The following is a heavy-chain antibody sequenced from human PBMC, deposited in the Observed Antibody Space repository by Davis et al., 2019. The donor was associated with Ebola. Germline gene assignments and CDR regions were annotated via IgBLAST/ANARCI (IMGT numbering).Heavy chain of an antibody. CDR3: TSHGGREVDY. CDR1: APSSSGSA. J-gene: IGHJ4*02. D-gene: IGHD4-23*01. Sequence: SLSPSSLPSAPSSSGSAMDWVRQASGKGLEWVGRIRSKANSYATAYAASVKGRFTISRDDSKNTAYMQMNSLKTEDTTVYYCTSHGGREVDYRGQGTLVTVSS. V-gene: IGHV3-73*01. CDR2: IRSKANSYAT.